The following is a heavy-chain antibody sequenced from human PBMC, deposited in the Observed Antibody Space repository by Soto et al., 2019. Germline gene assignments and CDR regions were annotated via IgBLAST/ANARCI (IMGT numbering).Heavy chain of an antibody. Sequence: GGSLRLSCAASGFTFSSYGMHWVRQAPGKGLEWVAVISYDGSNKYYADSVKGRFTISRDNSKNTLYLQMNSLRAEDTAVYYCAKDRMTVVVTPSYFDYWGQGTLVTVSS. J-gene: IGHJ4*02. CDR3: AKDRMTVVVTPSYFDY. CDR2: ISYDGSNK. V-gene: IGHV3-30*18. CDR1: GFTFSSYG. D-gene: IGHD3-22*01.